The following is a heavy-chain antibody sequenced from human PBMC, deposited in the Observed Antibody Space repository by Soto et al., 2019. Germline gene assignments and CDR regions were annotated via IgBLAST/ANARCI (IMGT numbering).Heavy chain of an antibody. D-gene: IGHD2-15*01. CDR3: ARDLSEWGGGIIYFYGMDV. J-gene: IGHJ6*02. Sequence: GGSLRLSCAASGFTFSSYGMHWVRQAPGKGLEWVAVIWYDGSNKYHADSVKGRFTISRDNSKNTLYLQMNSLRAEDTAVYYCARDLSEWGGGIIYFYGMDVWGQGTTVTVSS. CDR1: GFTFSSYG. V-gene: IGHV3-33*01. CDR2: IWYDGSNK.